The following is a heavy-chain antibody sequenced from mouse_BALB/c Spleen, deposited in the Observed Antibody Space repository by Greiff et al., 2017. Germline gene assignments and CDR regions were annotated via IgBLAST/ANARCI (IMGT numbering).Heavy chain of an antibody. D-gene: IGHD1-1*01. CDR3: ARRTTVVAMDY. J-gene: IGHJ4*01. Sequence: VQLQESGAELAKPGASVKMSCKASGYTFTSYWMHWVKQRPGQGLEWIGYINPSTGYTEYNQKFKDKATLTADKSSSTAYMQLSSLTSEDSAVYYCARRTTVVAMDYWGQGTSVTVSS. CDR1: GYTFTSYW. CDR2: INPSTGYT. V-gene: IGHV1-7*01.